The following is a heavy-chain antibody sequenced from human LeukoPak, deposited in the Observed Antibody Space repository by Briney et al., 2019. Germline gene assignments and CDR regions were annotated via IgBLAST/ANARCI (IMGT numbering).Heavy chain of an antibody. CDR2: INHSGST. CDR1: GGSFSGYY. V-gene: IGHV4-34*01. D-gene: IGHD6-19*01. CDR3: ARDRKIEDSSGWYPAIDY. Sequence: SETPSLTCAVYGGSFSGYYWSWIRQPPGKGLEWIGEINHSGSTNYNPSLKSRVTISVDTSKNQFSLKLSSVTAADTAVYYCARDRKIEDSSGWYPAIDYWGQGTLVTVSS. J-gene: IGHJ4*02.